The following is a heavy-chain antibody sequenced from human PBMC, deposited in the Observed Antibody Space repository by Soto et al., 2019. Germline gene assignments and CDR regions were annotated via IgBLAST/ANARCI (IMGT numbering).Heavy chain of an antibody. CDR2: ISSSSSTI. V-gene: IGHV3-48*02. J-gene: IGHJ4*02. Sequence: GSLRLYCAASGFTFSSYSMNWVRQAPGKGLEWVSYISSSSSTIYYADSVKGRFTISRDNAKNSLYLQMNSLRDEDTAVYYCARDSGYYYDSSGYYYFDYWGQGTLVTVSS. D-gene: IGHD3-22*01. CDR1: GFTFSSYS. CDR3: ARDSGYYYDSSGYYYFDY.